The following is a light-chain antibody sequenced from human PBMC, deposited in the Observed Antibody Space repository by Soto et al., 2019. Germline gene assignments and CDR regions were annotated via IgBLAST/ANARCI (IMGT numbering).Light chain of an antibody. Sequence: QSALTQPRSVSGSHGRSVTISCAGTNIDVGGYDYVSWYQQHPGKAPKVIIYDVTKRPSGVPERFSGSKSGNTASLTISGLQADDEADYYCCSFAGSYPPSHFFGTGTKLTVL. J-gene: IGLJ1*01. V-gene: IGLV2-11*01. CDR3: CSFAGSYPPSHF. CDR2: DVT. CDR1: NIDVGGYDY.